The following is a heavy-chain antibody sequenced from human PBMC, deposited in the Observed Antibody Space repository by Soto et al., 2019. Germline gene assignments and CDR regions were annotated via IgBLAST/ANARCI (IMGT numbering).Heavy chain of an antibody. CDR1: GFTFSSYG. D-gene: IGHD1-26*01. Sequence: QVQLVESGGGVVQPGRSLRLSCAASGFTFSSYGMHWVRQAPGKGLEWVAVIWYDGSNKYYADSVKGRFTISRDNSKNTLYLQMNSLRAEDTAVYYCARDRWELLSHHFDLWGQGTMVTVSS. CDR3: ARDRWELLSHHFDL. V-gene: IGHV3-33*01. J-gene: IGHJ3*01. CDR2: IWYDGSNK.